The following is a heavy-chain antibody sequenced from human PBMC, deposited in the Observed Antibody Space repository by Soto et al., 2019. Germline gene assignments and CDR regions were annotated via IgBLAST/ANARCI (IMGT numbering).Heavy chain of an antibody. Sequence: QLQLQESGSGLVKPSQTLSLTCAVSGGSISSGGYSWSRIRQPPGKGLEGIGYIYHSGSIYYNPSLPSRITISVDRSKNQFSLKLSSVTAADMAVHYCARVPHYWGQVILVTVSS. V-gene: IGHV4-30-2*01. CDR3: ARVPHY. CDR1: GGSISSGGYS. CDR2: IYHSGSI. J-gene: IGHJ4*02.